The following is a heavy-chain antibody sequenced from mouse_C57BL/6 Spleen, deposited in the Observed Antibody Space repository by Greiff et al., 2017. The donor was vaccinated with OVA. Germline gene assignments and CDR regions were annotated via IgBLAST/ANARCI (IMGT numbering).Heavy chain of an antibody. D-gene: IGHD3-1*01. Sequence: EVKLVEPGGGLVKPGGSLKLSCAASGFTFSDYGMNWVRQAPEKGLEWVAYISSGSSTIYYADTVKGRFTISRDNAKNTLFLQMTSLRSEDTAMYYCARLSGGYSYYCDYWGQGTTLTVSS. CDR2: ISSGSSTI. J-gene: IGHJ2*01. CDR1: GFTFSDYG. V-gene: IGHV5-17*01. CDR3: ARLSGGYSYYCDY.